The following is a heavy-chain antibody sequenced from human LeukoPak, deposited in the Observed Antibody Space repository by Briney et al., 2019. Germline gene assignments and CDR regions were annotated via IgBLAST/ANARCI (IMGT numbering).Heavy chain of an antibody. V-gene: IGHV3-11*04. J-gene: IGHJ4*02. CDR2: ISQSGTSA. D-gene: IGHD1-26*01. CDR3: TRGSQWELLGSCDY. Sequence: GGSLRLSCAASGFTFSDSAMGWVRQAPGKGLEWVSYISQSGTSAHYTDSVRGRFTISRDNAKNSVYLQMNSLRAEDTAVYYCTRGSQWELLGSCDYWGQGTLVSVSS. CDR1: GFTFSDSA.